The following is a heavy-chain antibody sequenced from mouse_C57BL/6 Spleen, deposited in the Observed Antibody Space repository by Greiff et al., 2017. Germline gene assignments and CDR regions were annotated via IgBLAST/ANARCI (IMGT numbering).Heavy chain of an antibody. V-gene: IGHV3-6*01. Sequence: EVQVVESGPGLVKPSQSLSLTCSVTGYSITSGYYWNWIRQFPGNKLEWMGYISYDGSNNYNPSLKNRISITRDTSKNQFFLKLNSVTTEDTATYYCARAVVALDYWGQGTTLTVSS. CDR2: ISYDGSN. D-gene: IGHD1-1*01. CDR1: GYSITSGYY. CDR3: ARAVVALDY. J-gene: IGHJ2*01.